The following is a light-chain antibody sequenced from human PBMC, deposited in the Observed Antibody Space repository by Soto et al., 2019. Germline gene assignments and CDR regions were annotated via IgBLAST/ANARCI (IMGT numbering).Light chain of an antibody. J-gene: IGKJ2*01. CDR1: ESISSH. CDR3: QQRSTRPPMYT. V-gene: IGKV3-11*01. CDR2: DAS. Sequence: EIVLTQSPATLSLSPGERATLSCRASESISSHLAWYQQKPGQPPSLLIYDASKRATDIPGRFSGSGSGTDFTLSISSLEPEDSAVYYCQQRSTRPPMYTFGQGTKLEIK.